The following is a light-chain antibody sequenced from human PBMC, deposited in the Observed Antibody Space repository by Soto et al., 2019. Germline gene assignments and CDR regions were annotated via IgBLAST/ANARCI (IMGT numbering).Light chain of an antibody. J-gene: IGKJ1*01. V-gene: IGKV3-15*01. CDR1: QSVSSN. Sequence: EIVMTQSPATLSVSPGERATLSCRASQSVSSNLAWYQQKAGQAPRLLIYGASTRATGIPARFSGSGSGTEFTLTISSLQSEDFAIYYCQQYYNGPPWTFGQGTKVDIK. CDR3: QQYYNGPPWT. CDR2: GAS.